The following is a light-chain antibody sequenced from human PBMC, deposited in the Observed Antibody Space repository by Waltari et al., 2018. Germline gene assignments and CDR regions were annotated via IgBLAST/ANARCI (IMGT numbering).Light chain of an antibody. CDR2: HES. CDR1: QSVSTY. J-gene: IGKJ1*01. CDR3: HQYVESPAT. V-gene: IGKV3-20*01. Sequence: EIVLTQSPGTVSLSPGDRATFSCWASQSVSTYLAWSQQKPGQAPRLHIYHESTRATGIPDRCSGSGSGTDFSLTISRLEPEDFAMYYCHQYVESPATFGQGTKVEIK.